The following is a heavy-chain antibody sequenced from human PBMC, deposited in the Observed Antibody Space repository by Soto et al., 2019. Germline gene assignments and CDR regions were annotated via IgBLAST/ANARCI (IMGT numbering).Heavy chain of an antibody. V-gene: IGHV3-74*01. D-gene: IGHD2-2*01. CDR1: GFTFSSYW. J-gene: IGHJ4*02. Sequence: GGSLRLSCAASGFTFSSYWMHWVRQAPGKGLVWVSRINSDGSSTSYADSVKGRFTISRDNAKNTLYLQMNSLRAEDTAVYYCARNRFLGPAAMHDDWGQGTRVTVAS. CDR2: INSDGSST. CDR3: ARNRFLGPAAMHDD.